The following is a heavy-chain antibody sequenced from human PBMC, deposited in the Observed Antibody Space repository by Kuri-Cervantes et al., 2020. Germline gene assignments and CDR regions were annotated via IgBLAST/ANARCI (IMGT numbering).Heavy chain of an antibody. V-gene: IGHV1-46*01. Sequence: GESLKISCKASGYTFTSYYMHWVRQAPGQGLEWMAIINPSGGSTSYAQKFQGRVTMTRDTSTSTVYMELSSLRSEDTAVYYCARRALTGGDAFDIWGQGTMVTVSS. CDR1: GYTFTSYY. CDR2: INPSGGST. J-gene: IGHJ3*02. D-gene: IGHD7-27*01. CDR3: ARRALTGGDAFDI.